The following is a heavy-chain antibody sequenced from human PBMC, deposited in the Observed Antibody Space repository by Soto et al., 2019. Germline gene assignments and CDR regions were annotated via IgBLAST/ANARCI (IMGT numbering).Heavy chain of an antibody. J-gene: IGHJ4*02. D-gene: IGHD3-9*01. CDR2: IKHGETGT. V-gene: IGHV3-74*01. CDR1: GFSFSSYW. CDR3: ARGGRDILTGPLDY. Sequence: HPGGSLRLSCAASGFSFSSYWMHWVRQAPGKGLVWVSRIKHGETGTSYADSVKGRFTISRDNAKNTVYLQMQNLRADDTALYYCARGGRDILTGPLDYWGQGTLVTVSS.